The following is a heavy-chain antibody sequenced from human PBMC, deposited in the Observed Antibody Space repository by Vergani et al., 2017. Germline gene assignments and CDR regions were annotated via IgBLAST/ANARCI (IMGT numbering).Heavy chain of an antibody. Sequence: QVQLQESGPGLVKPSETLSLTCTVSGGSITSYHWSWIRQPPGKGLEYIASIHYSGSTNYNPSLKSRVTISVDMSKNQFSLKLSSVTAADTAMYYCARWSSGGDYWGQGTLVTVSS. V-gene: IGHV4-59*01. J-gene: IGHJ4*02. CDR3: ARWSSGGDY. CDR1: GGSITSYH. D-gene: IGHD3-16*01. CDR2: IHYSGST.